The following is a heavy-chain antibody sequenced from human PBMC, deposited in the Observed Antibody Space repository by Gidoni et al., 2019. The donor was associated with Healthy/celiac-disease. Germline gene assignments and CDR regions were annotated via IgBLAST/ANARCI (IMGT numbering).Heavy chain of an antibody. CDR2: IYPGDSDT. Sequence: EVQLVQSGAEVKKPGESPKISCKGSGYSFTSYGIGWVRQMPGKGLEWMGIIYPGDSDTRYSPSFQGQVTISADKSINTAMYYCGRAGKRTIFGGLYYYGMDVWGQGTTVTVSS. J-gene: IGHJ6*02. D-gene: IGHD3-3*01. V-gene: IGHV5-51*03. CDR1: GYSFTSYG. CDR3: YYGMDV.